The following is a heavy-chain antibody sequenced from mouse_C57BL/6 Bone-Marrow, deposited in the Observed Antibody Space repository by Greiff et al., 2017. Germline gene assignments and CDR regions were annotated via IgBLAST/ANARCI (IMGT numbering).Heavy chain of an antibody. Sequence: VHLVESGAELVRPGTSVKVSCKASGYAFTNYLIEWVKQRPGQGLEWIGVINPGGGGTNYTEKVKGKAPLAADKSSSTAYMQLSSLTAEDSAVYVSARSKNWDYWVAYGGQGTLVTVTA. V-gene: IGHV1-54*01. D-gene: IGHD4-1*01. J-gene: IGHJ3*01. CDR2: INPGGGGT. CDR3: ARSKNWDYWVAY. CDR1: GYAFTNYL.